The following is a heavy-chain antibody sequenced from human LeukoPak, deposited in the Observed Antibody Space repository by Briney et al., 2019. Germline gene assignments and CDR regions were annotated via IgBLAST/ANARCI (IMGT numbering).Heavy chain of an antibody. V-gene: IGHV1-69*04. D-gene: IGHD3-10*01. Sequence: ASVKVSCKAAGGTFSSYTISWVRRAPGQGLEGMGRIIPILGIANKAQKLQGRVTITADKSTSTAYMELSSLRSEDTAVYYCARDYYYGSGSYNWFDPWGQGTLVTVSS. CDR2: IIPILGIA. J-gene: IGHJ5*02. CDR1: GGTFSSYT. CDR3: ARDYYYGSGSYNWFDP.